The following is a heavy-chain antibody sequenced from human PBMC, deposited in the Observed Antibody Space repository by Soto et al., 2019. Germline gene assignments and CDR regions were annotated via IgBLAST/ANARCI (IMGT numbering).Heavy chain of an antibody. D-gene: IGHD5-12*01. J-gene: IGHJ4*02. CDR3: ARLRGYSGYGPVDY. CDR1: GGSISSSSYY. Sequence: QLQLQESGPGLVKPSETLSLTCTVSGGSISSSSYYWGWIRQPPGKGLEWIGSIYYSGSTYYNPSLKSRVPISVDTSKNQFSLKLSSVTAADTAVYYCARLRGYSGYGPVDYWGQGTLVTVSS. CDR2: IYYSGST. V-gene: IGHV4-39*01.